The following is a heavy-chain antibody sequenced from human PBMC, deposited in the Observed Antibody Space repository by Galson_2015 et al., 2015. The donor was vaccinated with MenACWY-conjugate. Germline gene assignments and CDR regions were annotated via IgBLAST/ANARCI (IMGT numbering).Heavy chain of an antibody. CDR3: ARGATSVTRAFDS. CDR1: GFSFSSYS. V-gene: IGHV3-23*01. Sequence: SLRLSCAASGFSFSSYSMSWLRQAPGKGLEWVSIIGASGGPIYYADSVKGRFTISRDNSKDTLYLQMDSLRAEDTAIYYCARGATSVTRAFDSWGQGTLLTVSS. D-gene: IGHD4-17*01. J-gene: IGHJ4*02. CDR2: IGASGGPI.